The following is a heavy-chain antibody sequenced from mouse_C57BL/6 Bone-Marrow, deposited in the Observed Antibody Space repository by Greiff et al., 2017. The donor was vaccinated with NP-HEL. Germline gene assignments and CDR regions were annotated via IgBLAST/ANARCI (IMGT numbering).Heavy chain of an antibody. Sequence: QVQLQQSGAELVQPGASVKLSCKASGYTFTSYWMQWVQQRPGQGLEWFGVIDPSDSYTNYNQKFKGKATLTVYTSSSTAYMLLSGLTSEDSAVYYCADGYYFDYGGQGTTLTVSS. CDR3: ADGYYFDY. D-gene: IGHD1-1*01. V-gene: IGHV1-50*01. CDR1: GYTFTSYW. CDR2: IDPSDSYT. J-gene: IGHJ2*01.